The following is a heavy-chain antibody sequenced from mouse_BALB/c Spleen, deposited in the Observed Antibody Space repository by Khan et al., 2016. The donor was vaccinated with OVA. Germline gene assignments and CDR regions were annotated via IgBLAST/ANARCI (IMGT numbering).Heavy chain of an antibody. Sequence: EVQLQQSGTVLARPGASVKMSCKASGYTFTSYWMHWVKQRTGQGLEWIGDIYPGNTDTNYNQKFKGKAKLTAVTSTSTAYMELSSLTNEDSAVYYCTRRNWDVAWFAYWGQGTLVTVSA. D-gene: IGHD4-1*01. CDR1: GYTFTSYW. J-gene: IGHJ3*01. CDR2: IYPGNTDT. CDR3: TRRNWDVAWFAY. V-gene: IGHV1-5*01.